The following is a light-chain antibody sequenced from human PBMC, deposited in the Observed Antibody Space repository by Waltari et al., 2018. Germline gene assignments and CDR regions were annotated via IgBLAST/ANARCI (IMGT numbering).Light chain of an antibody. J-gene: IGKJ1*01. V-gene: IGKV3-20*01. Sequence: EIVLTQSPGTLSLSPGERATLSCRASQSVNRYLAWYQQKPCQAPRLLIYGASTRATGIPDRFSGSGSGTDFSLSVSRLEPEYFAVYYCQKYVSVPATFGQGTKVEIK. CDR2: GAS. CDR1: QSVNRY. CDR3: QKYVSVPAT.